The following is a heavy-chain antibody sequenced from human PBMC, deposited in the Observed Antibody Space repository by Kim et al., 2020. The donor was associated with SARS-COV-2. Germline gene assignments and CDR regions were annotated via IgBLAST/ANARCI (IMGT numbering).Heavy chain of an antibody. V-gene: IGHV5-10-1*01. D-gene: IGHD4-17*01. CDR3: ARRKATVTGYYYYGMDV. Sequence: GESLKISCKGSGYSFTSYWISWVRQMPGKGLEWMGRIDPSDSYTNYSPSFQGHVTISADKSISTAYLQWSSLKASDTAMYYCARRKATVTGYYYYGMDVWGQGTTVTVSS. CDR1: GYSFTSYW. J-gene: IGHJ6*02. CDR2: IDPSDSYT.